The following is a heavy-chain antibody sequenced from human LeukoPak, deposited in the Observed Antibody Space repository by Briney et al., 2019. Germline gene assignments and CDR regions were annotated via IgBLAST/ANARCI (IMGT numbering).Heavy chain of an antibody. CDR1: GGSFSGYY. CDR3: ARGLGDGYNSTYFDY. CDR2: INHSGST. D-gene: IGHD5-24*01. Sequence: SETLSLTCAVYGGSFSGYYWSWIRQPPGKGLEWIGEINHSGSTNYNPSLKSRVTISVDTSKNQFSLKLSSVTAADTAVYYCARGLGDGYNSTYFDYWRQGTLVTVSS. J-gene: IGHJ4*02. V-gene: IGHV4-34*01.